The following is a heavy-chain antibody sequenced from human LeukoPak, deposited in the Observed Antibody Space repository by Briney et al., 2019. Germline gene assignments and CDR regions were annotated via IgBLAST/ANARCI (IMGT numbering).Heavy chain of an antibody. J-gene: IGHJ4*02. Sequence: PSETLSLTCTVSGGSIRSSSYYWVWIRQPPGKGLEWIGSMYYSGSTYYNPSLKSRVTMSADTSKNQFSLKLSSVTAADTAIYYCTRDGSARTLNYWGQGTLVTVSS. CDR2: MYYSGST. CDR1: GGSIRSSSYY. V-gene: IGHV4-39*02. CDR3: TRDGSARTLNY. D-gene: IGHD6-25*01.